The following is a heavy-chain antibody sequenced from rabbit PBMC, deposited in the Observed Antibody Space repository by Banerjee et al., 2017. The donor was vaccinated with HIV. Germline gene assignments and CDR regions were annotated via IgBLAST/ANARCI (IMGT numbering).Heavy chain of an antibody. CDR3: LRRCHSTDL. CDR2: ITYGGSA. J-gene: IGHJ4*01. D-gene: IGHD7-1*01. CDR1: GFDFSSYG. V-gene: IGHV1S47*01. Sequence: QEQLEESGGGLVQPGGSLKLSCKASGFDFSSYGVSWVRQAPGKGLEWIGYITYGGSAYYASLVKGRFTISRDNAQNTVSLQLNSLTASDTATYFCLRRCHSTDLWGPGTLVTVS.